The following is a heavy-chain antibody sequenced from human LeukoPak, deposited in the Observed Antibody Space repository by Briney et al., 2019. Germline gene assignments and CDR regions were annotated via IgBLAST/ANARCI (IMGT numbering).Heavy chain of an antibody. Sequence: GGSLRLSCAASGFAFSRQAMGWVRQAPGKGLEWVSVIYTGGNTYYADSVKGRFTISRDNSKNTLYLQMNSLRAEDTALYYCASGQMFTSGGFDYWGQGALVTVSS. D-gene: IGHD6-19*01. CDR3: ASGQMFTSGGFDY. J-gene: IGHJ4*02. V-gene: IGHV3-53*01. CDR2: IYTGGNT. CDR1: GFAFSRQA.